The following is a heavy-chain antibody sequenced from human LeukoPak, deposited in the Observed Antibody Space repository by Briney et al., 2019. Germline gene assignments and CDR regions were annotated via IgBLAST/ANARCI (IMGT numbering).Heavy chain of an antibody. CDR2: INPNSGGT. CDR1: GYTFTGYY. CDR3: ARGSDDFWSGYSPSY. J-gene: IGHJ4*02. Sequence: ASVKVSCKASGYTFTGYYMHWVRQAPGQGLEWMGWINPNSGGTNYAQKFEGRVTMTRDTSISTAYMELSRLRSDDTAVYYCARGSDDFWSGYSPSYWGQGTLVTVSS. V-gene: IGHV1-2*02. D-gene: IGHD3-3*01.